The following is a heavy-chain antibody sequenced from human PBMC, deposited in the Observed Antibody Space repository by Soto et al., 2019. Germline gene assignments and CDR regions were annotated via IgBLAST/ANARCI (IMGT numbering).Heavy chain of an antibody. V-gene: IGHV5-51*01. Sequence: GESLKISCKGSGYTFTNYWIGSVRQMPGKGLEWMGIIYPGDSDTRYSPSFQGQVTISADRSINTAYLQWSSLKASDTAMYYCARHPDAYYGMDVWGQGTTVTVSS. CDR2: IYPGDSDT. CDR1: GYTFTNYW. CDR3: ARHPDAYYGMDV. J-gene: IGHJ6*02.